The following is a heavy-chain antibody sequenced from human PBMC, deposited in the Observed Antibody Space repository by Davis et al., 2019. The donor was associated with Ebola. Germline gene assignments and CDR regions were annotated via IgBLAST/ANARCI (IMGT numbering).Heavy chain of an antibody. Sequence: GGSLRLSCAASGFTFSSYSMNWVRQAPGKGLEWVSSISSSSSTIYYADSVKGRFTISRDNAKNSLYLQMNSLRDEDTAVYYCARQSPWLWTGYYFDYWGQGTLVTVSS. J-gene: IGHJ4*02. V-gene: IGHV3-48*02. CDR1: GFTFSSYS. CDR2: ISSSSSTI. CDR3: ARQSPWLWTGYYFDY. D-gene: IGHD3/OR15-3a*01.